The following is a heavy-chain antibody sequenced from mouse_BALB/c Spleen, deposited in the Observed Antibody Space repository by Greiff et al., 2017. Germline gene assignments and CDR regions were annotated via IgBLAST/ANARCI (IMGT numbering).Heavy chain of an antibody. CDR2: IDPFNGGT. CDR1: GYSFTSYY. V-gene: IGHV1S135*01. D-gene: IGHD1-2*01. J-gene: IGHJ2*01. CDR3: ARGGPITTATKAFFDY. Sequence: VQLQQSGPELVKPGASVKISCKASGYSFTSYYMHWVKQSHGKSLEWIGYIDPFNGGTSYNQKFKGKATLTVDKSSSTAYMHLSSLTSEDSAVYYCARGGPITTATKAFFDYWGQGTTLTVSS.